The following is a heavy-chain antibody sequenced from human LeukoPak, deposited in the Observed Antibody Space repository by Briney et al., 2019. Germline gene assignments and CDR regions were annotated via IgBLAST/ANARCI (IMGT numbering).Heavy chain of an antibody. CDR3: TRQPANTAAFDI. Sequence: SETLSLTCTVSGGSLNAYYWSWLRQPPGKGLEWIAYVRDNGENNYNPSLKSRVAISVDTANNQISLRLNFVTAADTAIYYCTRQPANTAAFDIWGLGTMVTVSS. V-gene: IGHV4-59*08. J-gene: IGHJ3*02. CDR1: GGSLNAYY. D-gene: IGHD5-18*01. CDR2: VRDNGEN.